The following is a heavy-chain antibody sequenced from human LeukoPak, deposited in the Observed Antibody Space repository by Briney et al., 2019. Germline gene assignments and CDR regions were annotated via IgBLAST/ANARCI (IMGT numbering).Heavy chain of an antibody. J-gene: IGHJ6*03. CDR3: ARDQSNWSGLTYYYYYYMDV. D-gene: IGHD3-3*01. Sequence: ASVKVSCKASGYTFTSYGISWVRQAPGQGLEWMGWISAYNGNTNYAQKLQGRVTMTTDTSTSTAYMELRSLRSDDTAVYYCARDQSNWSGLTYYYYYYMDVWGKGTTVTVSS. CDR1: GYTFTSYG. V-gene: IGHV1-18*01. CDR2: ISAYNGNT.